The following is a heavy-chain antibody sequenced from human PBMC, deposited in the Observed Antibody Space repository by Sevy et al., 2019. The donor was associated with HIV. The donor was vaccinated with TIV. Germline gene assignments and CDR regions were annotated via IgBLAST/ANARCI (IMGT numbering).Heavy chain of an antibody. CDR1: GFTFNRYW. CDR2: IKYDGSEK. D-gene: IGHD3-10*02. Sequence: GGSLRLSCAASGFTFNRYWMTWLRQAPGKGLEWLSTIKYDGSEKNYVDSVQGRFTISRDNAKNSLYLQMNSLRAEDTAIYYCARALLFEDSASRPLDYWGQGSLVTVSS. J-gene: IGHJ4*02. CDR3: ARALLFEDSASRPLDY. V-gene: IGHV3-7*04.